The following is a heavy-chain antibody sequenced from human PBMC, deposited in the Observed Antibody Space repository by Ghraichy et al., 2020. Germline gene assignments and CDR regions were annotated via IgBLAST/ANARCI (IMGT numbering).Heavy chain of an antibody. J-gene: IGHJ4*02. CDR3: ARESPQFDY. CDR1: GFTFSTYS. V-gene: IGHV3-48*02. Sequence: GGSLRLSCAASGFTFSTYSMNWVRQAPGKGLEWVSYISSTSSGKYYADSVKDRFTISRDNAKNSLYLQMNSLRDEDTAVYYCARESPQFDYWGQGTLVTVSS. CDR2: ISSTSSGK.